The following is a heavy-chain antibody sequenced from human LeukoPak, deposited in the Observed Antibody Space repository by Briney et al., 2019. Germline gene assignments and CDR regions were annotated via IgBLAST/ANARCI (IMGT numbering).Heavy chain of an antibody. J-gene: IGHJ4*02. CDR1: GGSTNTYC. Sequence: SETLSLTCTVSGGSTNTYCWSWIRQPAEKGLEWIGRIYPSGSTYYNPSLKSRVTISIDKSKNQFSLRLTSVTAADTAVYYCARDRSGYSEYYFDYWGEGSLVTVSS. D-gene: IGHD5-12*01. CDR2: IYPSGST. CDR3: ARDRSGYSEYYFDY. V-gene: IGHV4-4*07.